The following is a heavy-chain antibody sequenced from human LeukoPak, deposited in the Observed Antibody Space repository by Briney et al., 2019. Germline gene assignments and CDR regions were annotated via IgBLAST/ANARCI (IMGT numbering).Heavy chain of an antibody. J-gene: IGHJ4*02. CDR2: IHYTGRT. D-gene: IGHD6-13*01. Sequence: PSETLSLTCTVSAGSITSDYWSWVRQPPGKGLEWIGNIHYTGRTSYTASLKSRVTISVDTSKNQFSLKLNSVTAADTAVYYCARSSWYDIIDYWGQGTLVTVSS. CDR3: ARSSWYDIIDY. CDR1: AGSITSDY. V-gene: IGHV4-59*08.